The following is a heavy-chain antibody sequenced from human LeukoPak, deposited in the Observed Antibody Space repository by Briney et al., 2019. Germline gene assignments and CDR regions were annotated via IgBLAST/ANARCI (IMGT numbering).Heavy chain of an antibody. CDR2: INPSGGST. V-gene: IGHV1-46*01. CDR3: ARVANWTIDY. Sequence: ASVKVSCKASGYTFTSYYMHWVRQAPGQGLEWMGIINPSGGSTSYAQKFQGRVTMTRDTSTSTAYMELRSLRSDDTAVYYCARVANWTIDYWGQGTLVTVSS. D-gene: IGHD1-20*01. J-gene: IGHJ4*02. CDR1: GYTFTSYY.